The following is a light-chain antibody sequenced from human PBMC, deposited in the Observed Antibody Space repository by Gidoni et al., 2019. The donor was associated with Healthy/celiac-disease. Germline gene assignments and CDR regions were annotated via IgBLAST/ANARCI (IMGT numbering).Light chain of an antibody. J-gene: IGKJ4*01. V-gene: IGKV1-5*01. CDR1: QSISSW. Sequence: DIQITQSPSTLSASVGDRVTITCRASQSISSWLAWYQQKPGKAPKLLIYDASSLESGVPSRFSGSGSGTEFILTISSRQPDDFAIYYCQQYNSYSGLTFGGGTKVEIK. CDR2: DAS. CDR3: QQYNSYSGLT.